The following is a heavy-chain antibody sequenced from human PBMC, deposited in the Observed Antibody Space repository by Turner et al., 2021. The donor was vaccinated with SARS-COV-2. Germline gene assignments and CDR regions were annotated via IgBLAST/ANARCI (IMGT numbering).Heavy chain of an antibody. CDR1: GGSISSSSYF. CDR3: ARQAAGQGLDY. CDR2: IYYSGTT. D-gene: IGHD3-10*01. J-gene: IGHJ4*02. V-gene: IGHV4-39*01. Sequence: QVQLQESGPGLVQPSETLSLTCTVSGGSISSSSYFWGWIRQPPTKELEWIGSIYYSGTTYSNPSLKSRVSLSIDPSKNQFSMKLTSVTAADTALYFCARQAAGQGLDYWGRGILVTVSS.